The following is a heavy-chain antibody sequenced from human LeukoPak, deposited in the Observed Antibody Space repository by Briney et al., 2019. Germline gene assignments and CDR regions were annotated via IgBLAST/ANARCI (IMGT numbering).Heavy chain of an antibody. CDR1: GYTFTGYY. CDR3: ARDPDVVVTAIRPPTNDY. Sequence: ASVTVSCKASGYTFTGYYMHWVRQAPGQGLEWMGWINPNSGGTNYAQKFQGRVTMTRDTSISTAYMELSRLRSDDTAVYYCARDPDVVVTAIRPPTNDYWGQGTLVTVSS. D-gene: IGHD2-21*02. J-gene: IGHJ4*02. V-gene: IGHV1-2*02. CDR2: INPNSGGT.